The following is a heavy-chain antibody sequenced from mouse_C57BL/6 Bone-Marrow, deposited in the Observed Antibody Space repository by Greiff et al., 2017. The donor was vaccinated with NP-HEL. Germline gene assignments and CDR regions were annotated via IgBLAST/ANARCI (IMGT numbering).Heavy chain of an antibody. Sequence: DVHLVESGGGLVKPGGSLKLSCAASGFTFSSYAMSWVRQTPEKRLEWVATISDGGSYTYYPDNVKGRFTISRDNAKNNLYLQMSHLKSEDTAMYYCARDGYSFDYWGQGTTLTVSS. CDR1: GFTFSSYA. V-gene: IGHV5-4*01. J-gene: IGHJ2*01. D-gene: IGHD2-3*01. CDR3: ARDGYSFDY. CDR2: ISDGGSYT.